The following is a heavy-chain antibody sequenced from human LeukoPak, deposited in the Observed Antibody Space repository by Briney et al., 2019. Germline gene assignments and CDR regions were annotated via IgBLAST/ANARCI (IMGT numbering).Heavy chain of an antibody. CDR3: ARDHYYGSGSHYYYMDV. Sequence: SETLSLTCIVSGGSISSSTYFWGWIRQPPGKGLEWIGIISYNGTTYYNPSLKRRVTISVDTSKNQFSLRLNSVTAADTAVYYCARDHYYGSGSHYYYMDVWGKGTTVTISS. CDR1: GGSISSSTYF. V-gene: IGHV4-39*07. D-gene: IGHD3-10*01. J-gene: IGHJ6*03. CDR2: ISYNGTT.